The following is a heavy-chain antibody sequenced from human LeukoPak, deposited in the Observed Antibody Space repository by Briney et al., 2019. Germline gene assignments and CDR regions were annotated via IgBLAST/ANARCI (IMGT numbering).Heavy chain of an antibody. D-gene: IGHD1-26*01. CDR3: ARAKWELRTYYFDY. J-gene: IGHJ4*02. V-gene: IGHV4-39*07. CDR1: GGSIKNSSYY. CDR2: IYYSGST. Sequence: SETLSLTCTVSGGSIKNSSYYWGWIPQPPGKGLEGVGSIYYSGSTNYNPSLKSRVTMSVDTSKNQFSLKLSSVTAADTAVYYCARAKWELRTYYFDYWGQGTLVTVSS.